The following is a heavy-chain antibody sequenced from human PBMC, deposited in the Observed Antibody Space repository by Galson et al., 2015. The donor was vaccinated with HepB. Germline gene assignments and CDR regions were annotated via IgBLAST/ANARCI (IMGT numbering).Heavy chain of an antibody. J-gene: IGHJ4*02. CDR2: ISSGGNTI. V-gene: IGHV3-48*03. CDR3: GGYHDY. Sequence: SLRLSCAASGFSFSSYEMNWVRQAPGKGLEWVSYISSGGNTIYYAVSVKGRFTISRDDAKNSLYLQMTSLRAEDTAVYYCGGYHDYWGQGTLVTVSS. CDR1: GFSFSSYE. D-gene: IGHD5-18*01.